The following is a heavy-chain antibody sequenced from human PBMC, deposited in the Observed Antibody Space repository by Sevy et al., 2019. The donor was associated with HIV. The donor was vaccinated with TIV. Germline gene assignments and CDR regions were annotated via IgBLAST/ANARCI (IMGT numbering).Heavy chain of an antibody. J-gene: IGHJ6*02. Sequence: GGSLRLSCAASGFTFSSYGMHWVRQAPGKGLEWVAFIRYDGSNKYYADSVKGRFTIARDNSKNTLYLQMNSLRAEDTAVYYCAKVGVGAIYYYYYGMDVWGQGTTVTVSS. V-gene: IGHV3-30*02. CDR2: IRYDGSNK. D-gene: IGHD1-26*01. CDR3: AKVGVGAIYYYYYGMDV. CDR1: GFTFSSYG.